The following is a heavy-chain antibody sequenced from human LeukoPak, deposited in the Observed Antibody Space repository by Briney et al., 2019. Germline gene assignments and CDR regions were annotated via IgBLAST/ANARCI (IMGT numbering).Heavy chain of an antibody. CDR1: GFTLSSNY. D-gene: IGHD3-22*01. J-gene: IGHJ4*02. CDR2: IYSGGST. V-gene: IGHV3-66*02. Sequence: GGSLRLSCAASGFTLSSNYMSWVRQAPGKGLEWGSVIYSGGSTYYADSVKGRFTISRDNSKNTLYLQMNSLRAEDTAVYYCARDYYDSSGAGSLWGQGTLVTVSS. CDR3: ARDYYDSSGAGSL.